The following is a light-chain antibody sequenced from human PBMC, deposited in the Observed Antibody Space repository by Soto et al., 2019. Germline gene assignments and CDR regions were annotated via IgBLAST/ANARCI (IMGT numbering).Light chain of an antibody. Sequence: VMTQSPLSLPVTPGEPASISCRASQSLLHSNGYNYLDWYLQKPGQSPQLLIYLGSNRASGVPDRFSGSGSGTDFTLKISRVEAEDVGVYYCMQALQTPPGFGQGTRLEI. J-gene: IGKJ5*01. CDR2: LGS. CDR3: MQALQTPPG. CDR1: QSLLHSNGYNY. V-gene: IGKV2-28*01.